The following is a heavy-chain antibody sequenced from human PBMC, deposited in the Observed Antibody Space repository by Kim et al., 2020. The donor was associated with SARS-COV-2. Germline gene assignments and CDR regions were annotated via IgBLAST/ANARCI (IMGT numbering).Heavy chain of an antibody. J-gene: IGHJ4*02. V-gene: IGHV3-64*01. Sequence: YYANSVKGSFTIYRDNSKNTLYLQMGGLRAEDMAVYYCARARYSSGWLGYWGQGTLVTVSS. D-gene: IGHD6-19*01. CDR3: ARARYSSGWLGY.